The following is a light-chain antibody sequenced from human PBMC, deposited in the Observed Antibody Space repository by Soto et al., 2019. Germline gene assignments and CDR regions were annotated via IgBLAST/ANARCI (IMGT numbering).Light chain of an antibody. CDR1: QSVNSN. Sequence: EMVMTQSPATLSVSPGERATLSFRASQSVNSNLAWYQQKPGQAPRLLIYGASTRATGVPARFSGSGSGTEFTLTISSLQSEDFAVYHCQHYNSWPRTFGQGTKVESK. CDR3: QHYNSWPRT. V-gene: IGKV3-15*01. J-gene: IGKJ1*01. CDR2: GAS.